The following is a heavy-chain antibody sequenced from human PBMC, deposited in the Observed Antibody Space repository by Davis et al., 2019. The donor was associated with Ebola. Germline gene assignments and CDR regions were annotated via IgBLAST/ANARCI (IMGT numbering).Heavy chain of an antibody. J-gene: IGHJ6*02. CDR1: GGSFSGYY. V-gene: IGHV4-34*01. CDR2: INHSGST. CDR3: ARARFAEDGLFYYYYGMDV. Sequence: MPSETLSLTCAVYGGSFSGYYWSWIRQPPGKGLEWIGEINHSGSTNYNPSLKSRVTISVDTSKNQFSLKLSSVTAADTAVYYCARARFAEDGLFYYYYGMDVWGQGTTVTVSS. D-gene: IGHD3-9*01.